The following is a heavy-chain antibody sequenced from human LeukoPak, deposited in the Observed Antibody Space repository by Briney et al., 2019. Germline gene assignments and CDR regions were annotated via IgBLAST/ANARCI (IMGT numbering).Heavy chain of an antibody. D-gene: IGHD2/OR15-2a*01. Sequence: SETLSLTCTVAGGSISSYYWSWIRQPAGKGLEWIGRIYTSGSTNYNPSLKSRVTMSVDTSKNQFSLKLSSVTAADTAVYYCARDRHGVRIFKYYYYYMDVWGKGTTVTISS. CDR1: GGSISSYY. V-gene: IGHV4-4*07. CDR3: ARDRHGVRIFKYYYYYMDV. CDR2: IYTSGST. J-gene: IGHJ6*03.